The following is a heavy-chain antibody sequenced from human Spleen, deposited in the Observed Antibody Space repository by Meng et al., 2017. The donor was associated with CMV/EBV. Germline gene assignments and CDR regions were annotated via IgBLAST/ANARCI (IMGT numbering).Heavy chain of an antibody. V-gene: IGHV3-21*06. Sequence: GGSLRLSCAASGFSFSTYAMNWVRQAPGKGLEWVSSISSSSDYIYYADSVKGRFTIFRDNAKSSLHLEMNGLRADDTAVYYCARAGRYDDYYGMDVWGQGTTVTVSS. CDR1: GFSFSTYA. J-gene: IGHJ6*02. CDR2: ISSSSDYI. CDR3: ARAGRYDDYYGMDV. D-gene: IGHD1-26*01.